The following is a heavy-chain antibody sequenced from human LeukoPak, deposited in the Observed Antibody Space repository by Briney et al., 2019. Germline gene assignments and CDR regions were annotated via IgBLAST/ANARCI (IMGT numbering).Heavy chain of an antibody. CDR1: GFTFSNYV. CDR2: ISSSSSYI. CDR3: ATEFMDPGDY. J-gene: IGHJ4*02. V-gene: IGHV3-21*04. D-gene: IGHD3-10*01. Sequence: GGSLRLSCAASGFTFSNYVMNWVRQAPGKGLEWVSSISSSSSYIYYADSVKGRFTISRDNSKNTLYLQMNSLRSEDTAVYYCATEFMDPGDYWGQGTLVTVSS.